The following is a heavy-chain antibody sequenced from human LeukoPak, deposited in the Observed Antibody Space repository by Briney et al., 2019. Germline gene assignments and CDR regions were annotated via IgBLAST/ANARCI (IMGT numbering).Heavy chain of an antibody. CDR3: ARGPTDMDFDY. CDR2: INPSDGTT. Sequence: GASVKVACKPSVYTFTKSDYMHWVRQAPGQGLEWMGIINPSDGTTFYAQKFQGRVTMTRETSTNTVYMELSSLRSEATAVFYCARGPTDMDFDYWGQGSLVTVSS. V-gene: IGHV1-46*01. J-gene: IGHJ4*02. CDR1: VYTFTKSDY.